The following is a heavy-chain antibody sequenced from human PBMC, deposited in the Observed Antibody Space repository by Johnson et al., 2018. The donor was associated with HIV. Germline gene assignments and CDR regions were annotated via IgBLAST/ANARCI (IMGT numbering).Heavy chain of an antibody. Sequence: QMLLVESGGGVVQPGRSLRLSCAASGFTFSSYGMHWVRQAPGKGLEWVAVIAPEGGHDYYGDSVKGRFPISRDNSKNTLYLQMNSLRPEDTAVYYCARERGKITIRDGFDIWGQGTMATVSS. CDR1: GFTFSSYG. D-gene: IGHD5-24*01. CDR2: IAPEGGHD. V-gene: IGHV3-30*03. CDR3: ARERGKITIRDGFDI. J-gene: IGHJ3*02.